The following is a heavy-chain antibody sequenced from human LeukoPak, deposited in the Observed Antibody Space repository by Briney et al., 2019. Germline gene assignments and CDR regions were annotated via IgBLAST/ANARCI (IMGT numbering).Heavy chain of an antibody. CDR3: ARLGYCTGTSCGRDDLYFDY. Sequence: GESLKISCKGSGYSYTSYWIAWVRQMPGKGLEWMGIIFPGDSDTTYSPSFQGQVTISADKSVSTAYLQWSSLRASDTAMYYCARLGYCTGTSCGRDDLYFDYWGQGTLVTVSS. D-gene: IGHD2-8*02. V-gene: IGHV5-51*01. J-gene: IGHJ4*02. CDR1: GYSYTSYW. CDR2: IFPGDSDT.